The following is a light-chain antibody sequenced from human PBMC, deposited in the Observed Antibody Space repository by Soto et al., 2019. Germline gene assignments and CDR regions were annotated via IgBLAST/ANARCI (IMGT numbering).Light chain of an antibody. V-gene: IGKV3-15*01. CDR1: QSVSSY. Sequence: EIVLTQSPATLSLSPGERATLSCRASQSVSSYLAWYQQKPGQAPRLLIFAASTRATGVPARFSGSGSGTDFTLTISSLQSEDFAVYYCHQYDNWPLTWTFAQGTKVDIK. J-gene: IGKJ1*01. CDR3: HQYDNWPLTWT. CDR2: AAS.